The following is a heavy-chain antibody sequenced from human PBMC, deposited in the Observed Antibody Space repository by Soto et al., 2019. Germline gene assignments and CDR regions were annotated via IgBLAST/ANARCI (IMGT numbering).Heavy chain of an antibody. V-gene: IGHV4-59*01. D-gene: IGHD5-18*01. Sequence: SETLSLTCTVSGGSISSYYWSWIRQPPGKGLEWIGYIYYSGSTNYNPSLKSRVTISVDTSKNQFSLKLSTVTAADTAVYYCARDNGYSYGYTLDHWGQGTLVTVSS. CDR2: IYYSGST. CDR1: GGSISSYY. CDR3: ARDNGYSYGYTLDH. J-gene: IGHJ4*02.